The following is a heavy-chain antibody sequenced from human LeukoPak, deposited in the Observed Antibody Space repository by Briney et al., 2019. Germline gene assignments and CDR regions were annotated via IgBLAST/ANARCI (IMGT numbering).Heavy chain of an antibody. D-gene: IGHD1-26*01. CDR1: GYTFTGYY. CDR2: IIPIFGTA. J-gene: IGHJ3*02. Sequence: SVKVSCKASGYTFTGYYMHWVRQAPGQGLEWMGGIIPIFGTANYAQKFQGRVTITADESTSTAYMELSSLRSEDTAVYYCARDLAPYSGSLHAFDIWGQGTMVTVSS. CDR3: ARDLAPYSGSLHAFDI. V-gene: IGHV1-69*13.